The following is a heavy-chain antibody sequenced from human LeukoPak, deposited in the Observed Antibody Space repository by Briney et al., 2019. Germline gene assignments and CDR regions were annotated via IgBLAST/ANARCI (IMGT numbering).Heavy chain of an antibody. CDR3: AKGNSLRREYGGKDPGLWFDY. J-gene: IGHJ4*02. Sequence: PGGSLRLSCAASGFTFSSYGMHWVRQAPGKGLEWVAFIRYDGSNKYYADSVKGRFTISRDNSKNTLYLQMNSLRAEDTAVYYCAKGNSLRREYGGKDPGLWFDYWGQGTLVTVSS. D-gene: IGHD4-23*01. CDR1: GFTFSSYG. V-gene: IGHV3-30*02. CDR2: IRYDGSNK.